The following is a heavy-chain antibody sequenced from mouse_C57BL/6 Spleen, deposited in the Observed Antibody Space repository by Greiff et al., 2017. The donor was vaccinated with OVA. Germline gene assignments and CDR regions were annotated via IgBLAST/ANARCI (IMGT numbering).Heavy chain of an antibody. CDR1: GYTFTSYW. D-gene: IGHD2-5*01. CDR2: IYPGSGST. CDR3: ARHYSKGDWYFDV. J-gene: IGHJ1*03. V-gene: IGHV1-55*01. Sequence: VKLVESGAELVKPGASVKMSCKASGYTFTSYWITWVKQRPGQGLEWIGDIYPGSGSTNYNEKFKSKATLTVDTYSSTAYMQVSSVTSEDSAVYYCARHYSKGDWYFDVWGTGTTVTVSS.